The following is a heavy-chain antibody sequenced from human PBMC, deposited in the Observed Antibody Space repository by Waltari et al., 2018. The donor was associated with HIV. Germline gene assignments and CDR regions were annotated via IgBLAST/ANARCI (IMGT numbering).Heavy chain of an antibody. CDR1: GYILTELS. Sequence: QVQLVQSGAEVKKPGASVKVSCKVSGYILTELSIHWVRQAPGEGLEGMGGFDPEDRETIYAQKFQGRVTMTEDTSTDTTYMELSSLRSEDTAVYYCATTRQWLVHSGLDVWGQGTTVTVSS. V-gene: IGHV1-24*01. D-gene: IGHD6-19*01. J-gene: IGHJ6*02. CDR2: FDPEDRET. CDR3: ATTRQWLVHSGLDV.